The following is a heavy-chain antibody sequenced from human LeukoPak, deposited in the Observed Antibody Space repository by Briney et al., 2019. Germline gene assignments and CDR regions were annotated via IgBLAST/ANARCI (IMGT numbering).Heavy chain of an antibody. Sequence: PSETLSLTCTVSGGSISKSTYNWGWIRQPPGKGLEWIGSIYYSGSTYYNPSLKSRVTISVDTSKNQFSLKLSSVTAADTAVYYCARHGSYSLSVWFDPWGQGTLVTVSS. CDR2: IYYSGST. D-gene: IGHD2-21*01. CDR1: GGSISKSTYN. CDR3: ARHGSYSLSVWFDP. V-gene: IGHV4-39*01. J-gene: IGHJ5*02.